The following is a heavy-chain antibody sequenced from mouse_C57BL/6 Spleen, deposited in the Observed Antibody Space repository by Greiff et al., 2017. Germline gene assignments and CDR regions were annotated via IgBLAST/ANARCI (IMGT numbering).Heavy chain of an antibody. D-gene: IGHD2-4*01. V-gene: IGHV5-4*01. CDR3: ARDQGYDYGRVWFAY. CDR1: GFTFSSYA. Sequence: EVKLMESGGGLVKPGGSLKLSCAASGFTFSSYAMSWVRQTPEKRLEWVATISDGGSYTYYPDNVKGRFTISRDNAKNNLYLQMSHLKSEDTAMYYCARDQGYDYGRVWFAYWGQGPLVTVSA. J-gene: IGHJ3*01. CDR2: ISDGGSYT.